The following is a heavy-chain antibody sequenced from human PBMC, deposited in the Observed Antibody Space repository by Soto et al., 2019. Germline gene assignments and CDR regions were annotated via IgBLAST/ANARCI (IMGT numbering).Heavy chain of an antibody. CDR3: ARDLWGYCGTDCYPLDV. CDR1: GGSISRYY. J-gene: IGHJ6*02. Sequence: TSETLSLTCTVSGGSISRYYWSWIRQPPGKELEWIGYLYNTGSTIYNPSLKSRVTISVDTSKNQFSLKLNSLTAADTAVYYCARDLWGYCGTDCYPLDVWGQGTTVTVSS. CDR2: LYNTGST. D-gene: IGHD2-21*02. V-gene: IGHV4-59*01.